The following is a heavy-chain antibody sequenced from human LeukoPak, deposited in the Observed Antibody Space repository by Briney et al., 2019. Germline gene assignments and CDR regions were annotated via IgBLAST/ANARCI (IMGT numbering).Heavy chain of an antibody. J-gene: IGHJ5*02. V-gene: IGHV3-30*02. CDR3: AKDNTITSNQFDL. CDR2: IRYDGSNK. CDR1: GFTFSSYG. Sequence: QPGGSLRLSCAASGFTFSSYGMHWVRQAPGKGLEWVAFIRYDGSNKYYADSVKGRFTISRDNSKNTLYLQMNSLRAEDTAVYYCAKDNTITSNQFDLWGQGTLVTVSS. D-gene: IGHD3-16*01.